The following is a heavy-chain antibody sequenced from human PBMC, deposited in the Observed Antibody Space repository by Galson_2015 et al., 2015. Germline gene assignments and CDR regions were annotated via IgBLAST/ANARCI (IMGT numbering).Heavy chain of an antibody. J-gene: IGHJ6*02. CDR2: IYSGGST. Sequence: SLRLSCAASGFTVSSNYMSWVRQAPGKGLEWVSVIYSGGSTYYADSVKGRFTISRDNSKNTLYLQMNSLRAEDTAVYYCARDRLITIFGGDYYYYGMDVWGQGTTVTVSS. CDR3: ARDRLITIFGGDYYYYGMDV. D-gene: IGHD3-3*01. V-gene: IGHV3-53*01. CDR1: GFTVSSNY.